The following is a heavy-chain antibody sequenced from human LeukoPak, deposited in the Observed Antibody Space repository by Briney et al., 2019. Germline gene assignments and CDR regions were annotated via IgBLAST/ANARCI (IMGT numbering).Heavy chain of an antibody. Sequence: SSETLSLTCTVSGGSISSGDYYWNWIRQPPGKGLEWIGYIYYSGSTGYNPSLKSRVTISGDTSKNQFSLKLSSVTAADTAVYYCARAPSSVTCFGLDYWGQGALVTVSS. CDR3: ARAPSSVTCFGLDY. CDR1: GGSISSGDYY. CDR2: IYYSGST. V-gene: IGHV4-30-4*01. D-gene: IGHD2-15*01. J-gene: IGHJ4*02.